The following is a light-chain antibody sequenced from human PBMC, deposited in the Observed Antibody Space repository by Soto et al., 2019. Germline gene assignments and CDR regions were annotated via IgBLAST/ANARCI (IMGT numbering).Light chain of an antibody. CDR2: DAS. CDR1: QRMSGF. Sequence: DIQMTQSPSTLSASVGDRVTITCRASQRMSGFLAWYQQKPGKAPKLLIYDASSLESGVPSRFSGSGSGTEFTLTISSLQPDDFATYYCQQYNSYSRTFGQGTKVDIK. J-gene: IGKJ1*01. CDR3: QQYNSYSRT. V-gene: IGKV1-5*01.